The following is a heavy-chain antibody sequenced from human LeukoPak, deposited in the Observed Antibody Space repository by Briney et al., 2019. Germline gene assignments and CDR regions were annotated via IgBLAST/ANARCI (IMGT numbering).Heavy chain of an antibody. D-gene: IGHD3-16*01. CDR2: IKSSNT. J-gene: IGHJ4*02. V-gene: IGHV4-61*02. Sequence: PSETLSLTCTVSGGSISSDRFYWTWVRPPAGKGLEWIGRIKSSNTNYNPSLKSRVSISLDTSTNQFSLKLSSLTAADTAVYYCARVPDWTYVPDYWGQGTLVTVSS. CDR1: GGSISSDRFY. CDR3: ARVPDWTYVPDY.